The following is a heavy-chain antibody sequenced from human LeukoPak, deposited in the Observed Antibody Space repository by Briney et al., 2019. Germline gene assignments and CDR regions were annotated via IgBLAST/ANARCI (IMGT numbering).Heavy chain of an antibody. CDR3: ARGERGPNWFDP. Sequence: ASVKVSCKASGYTFTSYDINWVRQATGQGLEWMGWMNPNSGNTGYAQKFQGRVTMTRDTSISTAYMELSRLRSDDTAVYYCARGERGPNWFDPWGQGTLVTVSS. V-gene: IGHV1-8*01. CDR2: MNPNSGNT. CDR1: GYTFTSYD. J-gene: IGHJ5*02. D-gene: IGHD1-26*01.